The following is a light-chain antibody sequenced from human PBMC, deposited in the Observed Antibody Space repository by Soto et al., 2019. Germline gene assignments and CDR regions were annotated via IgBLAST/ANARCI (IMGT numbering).Light chain of an antibody. V-gene: IGLV2-8*01. Sequence: QSVLTQTPSASGSPGQSVTISCTGTSSDVGGYNYVSWYQQHPGKAPKLMIYEVSKRPSGVPDRFSGSKSGNMASLTVSGLQAADEADYYCSSYAGSNNYVFGTGTKV. CDR2: EVS. J-gene: IGLJ1*01. CDR1: SSDVGGYNY. CDR3: SSYAGSNNYV.